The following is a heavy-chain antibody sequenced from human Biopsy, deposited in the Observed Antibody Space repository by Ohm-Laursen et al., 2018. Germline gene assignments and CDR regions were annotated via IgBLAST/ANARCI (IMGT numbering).Heavy chain of an antibody. CDR3: ARDRGYYSDRTVPGYFDL. J-gene: IGHJ2*01. D-gene: IGHD3-22*01. Sequence: SETLSLTWTVSGDSISSYYWSWIRQPPGKGLQWIGHVYYTGSTGYNPSLQSRVTISVDTSKNHFSLRLRSVTPADTAIYYCARDRGYYSDRTVPGYFDLWGRGTLVTVSS. CDR2: VYYTGST. CDR1: GDSISSYY. V-gene: IGHV4-59*01.